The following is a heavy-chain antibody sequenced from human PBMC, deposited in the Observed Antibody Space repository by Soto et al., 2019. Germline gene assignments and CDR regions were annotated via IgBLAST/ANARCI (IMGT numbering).Heavy chain of an antibody. CDR3: ASSSRVLLDY. D-gene: IGHD3-10*01. J-gene: IGHJ4*02. Sequence: ASVKVSCKASGGTFSSYSIIWVRQAPGQGLEWMGRIIPILGIANYAQKFQGRVTITADKSTSTAYMELSSLRSEDTAVYYCASSSRVLLDYWGQGTLVTVSS. CDR2: IIPILGIA. CDR1: GGTFSSYS. V-gene: IGHV1-69*02.